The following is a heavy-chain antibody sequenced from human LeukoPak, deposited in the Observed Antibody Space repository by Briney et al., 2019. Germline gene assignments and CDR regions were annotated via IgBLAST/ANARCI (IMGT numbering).Heavy chain of an antibody. Sequence: SETLSLTCTVSGGSISSGAYYWSWIRQHPGKGLEWIGYIYYSGSTYSTPSLKSRLTISVDTYKNQFSLKLSSVTAADTAVYYCARLNCSGGSCYSVDHWGRGTLVTVSS. V-gene: IGHV4-31*03. J-gene: IGHJ5*02. CDR1: GGSISSGAYY. CDR3: ARLNCSGGSCYSVDH. CDR2: IYYSGST. D-gene: IGHD2-15*01.